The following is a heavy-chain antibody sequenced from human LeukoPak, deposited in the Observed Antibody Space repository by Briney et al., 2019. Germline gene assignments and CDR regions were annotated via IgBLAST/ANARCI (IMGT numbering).Heavy chain of an antibody. J-gene: IGHJ4*02. V-gene: IGHV4-34*01. Sequence: SETLSLTCAAYSGSFNGYYWSWVRQPPGKGLEWIGEINDSGRTNSNPSLKSRVTISVDTSKNQFSLNLDSVTAADTAVYYCARHAVGGRKASDYWGQGTLVTVTS. CDR2: INDSGRT. CDR1: SGSFNGYY. CDR3: ARHAVGGRKASDY. D-gene: IGHD6-19*01.